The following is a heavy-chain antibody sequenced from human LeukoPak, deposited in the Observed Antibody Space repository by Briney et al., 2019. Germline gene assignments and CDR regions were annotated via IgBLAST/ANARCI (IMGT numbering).Heavy chain of an antibody. CDR2: ITGSGEST. CDR3: AKGTSASGTYYSAWNY. V-gene: IGHV3-23*01. D-gene: IGHD3-10*01. Sequence: GGSLRLSCAASGFTFSSYAMSWVRQAPGKGLEWVSTITGSGESTYYADSVKGRFTISRDSSKNMLYLQMNSLRAEDTAVYYCAKGTSASGTYYSAWNYWGQGTLVTVSS. J-gene: IGHJ4*02. CDR1: GFTFSSYA.